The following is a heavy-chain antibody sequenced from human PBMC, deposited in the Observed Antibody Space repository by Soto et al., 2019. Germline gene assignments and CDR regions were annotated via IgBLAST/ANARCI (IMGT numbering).Heavy chain of an antibody. V-gene: IGHV4-59*08. CDR2: IYNSGST. D-gene: IGHD3-10*01. J-gene: IGHJ4*02. CDR1: GGSISSYY. CDR3: ARHRVGFGESLDS. Sequence: PSETLSLTCTVSGGSISSYYWSWIRQPPGKGLEWIGYIYNSGSTNYNPSLKSRLTISVDTSKNQFSLKLSSVTVADTAVYYCARHRVGFGESLDSWGQGTLVTVSS.